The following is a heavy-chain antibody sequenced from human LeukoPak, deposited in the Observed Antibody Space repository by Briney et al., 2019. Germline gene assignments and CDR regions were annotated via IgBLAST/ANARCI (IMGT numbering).Heavy chain of an antibody. J-gene: IGHJ5*02. Sequence: GGSLRLSCAASGFTFSSYEMNWVRQAPGKGLEWASYISSSGRTTYYADSLKGRFTISRDNAKNSLYLQMGSLRAEDMAVYYCAREGERSSWYYMRWFDPWGQGTLVTVSS. V-gene: IGHV3-48*03. D-gene: IGHD6-13*01. CDR2: ISSSGRTT. CDR1: GFTFSSYE. CDR3: AREGERSSWYYMRWFDP.